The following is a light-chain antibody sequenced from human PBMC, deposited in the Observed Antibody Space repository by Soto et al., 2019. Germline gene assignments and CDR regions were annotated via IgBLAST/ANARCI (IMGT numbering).Light chain of an antibody. V-gene: IGLV1-40*01. J-gene: IGLJ3*02. Sequence: QSVLTQPPSVSGAPGQRVTMSCTESSSNIGAGYDVHWYQQLPGTAPKLLIYGNSNRPSGVPDRFSGAKSGTSASLASTGLQAEDEADYYCHSYDSSLSGWVFGGGTKLTVL. CDR1: SSNIGAGYD. CDR2: GNS. CDR3: HSYDSSLSGWV.